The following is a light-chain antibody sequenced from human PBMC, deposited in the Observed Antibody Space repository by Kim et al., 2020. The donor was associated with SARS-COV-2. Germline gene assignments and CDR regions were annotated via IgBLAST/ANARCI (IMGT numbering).Light chain of an antibody. CDR3: QHYSRFPYT. V-gene: IGKV1-5*03. J-gene: IGKJ2*01. Sequence: SASVRDRVTITCRASQTISTWLAWYQQKPGKAPNLLIYLASTLESGVPSRFIGSGSGTEFTLTIDSLQPDDFATYYCQHYSRFPYTFGQGTKLEI. CDR2: LAS. CDR1: QTISTW.